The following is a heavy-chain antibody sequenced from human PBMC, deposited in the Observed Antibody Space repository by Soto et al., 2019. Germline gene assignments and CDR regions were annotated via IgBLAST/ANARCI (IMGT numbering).Heavy chain of an antibody. V-gene: IGHV3-30-3*01. CDR2: ISYDGSNK. Sequence: QVQLVESGGGVVQPGRSLRLSCAASGFTFSSYAMHWVRQAPGKGLEWVAVISYDGSNKYYADSVKGRFTISRDNSKNTLYLQMNSLRVEDTAVYYCASAPITVVTPYYFDYWGQGTLVTVSS. CDR1: GFTFSSYA. CDR3: ASAPITVVTPYYFDY. J-gene: IGHJ4*02. D-gene: IGHD2-21*02.